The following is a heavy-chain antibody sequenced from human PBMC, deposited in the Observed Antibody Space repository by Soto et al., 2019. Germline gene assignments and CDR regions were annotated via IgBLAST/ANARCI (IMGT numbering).Heavy chain of an antibody. CDR3: AREGVAPYYYYGMDV. Sequence: QVQLVQSGAEVKKPGASVKVSCKASGYTFTSSGISWVRQAPGQGLEWMGWISTYNGYTNYAQTFQGRVTMTTDTSTSTVHMEVRSLRSDDTAVYYCAREGVAPYYYYGMDVWGQGTPVTVSS. D-gene: IGHD5-12*01. CDR1: GYTFTSSG. CDR2: ISTYNGYT. J-gene: IGHJ6*02. V-gene: IGHV1-18*01.